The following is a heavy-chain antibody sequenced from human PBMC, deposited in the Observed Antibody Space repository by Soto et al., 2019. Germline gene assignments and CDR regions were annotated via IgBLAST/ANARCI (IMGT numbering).Heavy chain of an antibody. CDR3: ARDRWGYCGVECYPLDF. CDR1: GGSISSGGYS. CDR2: IYHSGST. J-gene: IGHJ6*02. V-gene: IGHV4-30-2*01. D-gene: IGHD2-21*01. Sequence: SETLSLTCAVSGGSISSGGYSWSWIRQPPGKGLEWIGYIYHSGSTYYNPSLKSRVTISVDTSKNQFSLKMNSVTAADTAVYYCARDRWGYCGVECYPLDFWGQGTTVTVSS.